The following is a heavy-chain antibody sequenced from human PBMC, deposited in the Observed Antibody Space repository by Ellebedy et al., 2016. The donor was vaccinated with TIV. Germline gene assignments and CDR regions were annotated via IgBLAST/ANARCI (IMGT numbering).Heavy chain of an antibody. Sequence: AASVKVSCKASGYTFSNYFVHWLRQAPGQGLEWMGIINPSSGSTTYAQKLQGRVTMTRDTSTSTVYMELSSLRSEDTAVYYCATTGASSGYPADYWGQGTLVTVSS. D-gene: IGHD3-22*01. V-gene: IGHV1-46*04. J-gene: IGHJ4*02. CDR1: GYTFSNYF. CDR3: ATTGASSGYPADY. CDR2: INPSSGST.